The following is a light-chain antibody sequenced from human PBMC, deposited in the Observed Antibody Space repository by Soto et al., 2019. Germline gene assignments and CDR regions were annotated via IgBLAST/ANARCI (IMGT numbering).Light chain of an antibody. J-gene: IGKJ4*01. V-gene: IGKV1-39*01. CDR1: QTINNY. CDR2: AAY. CDR3: QQTYSIPLT. Sequence: DIHMTQSPSSLSASVGYIFTITCRTSQTINNYLNWYQKKPGRAPKLLIYAAYNLQSGVPSRLSSSGSGTDLTIAISAMQTDDFETYFCQQTYSIPLTFGGGTKVDIK.